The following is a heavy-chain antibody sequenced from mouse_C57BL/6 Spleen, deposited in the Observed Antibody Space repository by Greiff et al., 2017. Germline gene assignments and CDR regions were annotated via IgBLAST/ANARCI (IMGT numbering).Heavy chain of an antibody. Sequence: VQLLQSGAELVKPGASVKISCKASGYAFSSYWMNWVKQRPGKGLEWIGQIYPGDGDTNYNGKVKGKATLTADKSSSTAYMQLSSLTSEDSAVYFCARVGYDGYYEGYFDVWGTGTAVTVSS. D-gene: IGHD2-3*01. CDR2: IYPGDGDT. V-gene: IGHV1-80*01. CDR3: ARVGYDGYYEGYFDV. J-gene: IGHJ1*03. CDR1: GYAFSSYW.